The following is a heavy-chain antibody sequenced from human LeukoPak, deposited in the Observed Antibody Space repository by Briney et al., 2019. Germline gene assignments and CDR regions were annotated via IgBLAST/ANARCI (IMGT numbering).Heavy chain of an antibody. CDR1: GYSLTSYW. CDR3: ARLLMEQQLVLDY. D-gene: IGHD6-13*01. CDR2: IYPDDSDT. V-gene: IGHV5-51*01. J-gene: IGHJ4*02. Sequence: GESLKISCKGSGYSLTSYWIGWVRQMPGKGLEWMGTIYPDDSDTRYSPSFQGQVTISADKSISTAYLQWSSLKASDTAMYYCARLLMEQQLVLDYWGQGTLVTVSS.